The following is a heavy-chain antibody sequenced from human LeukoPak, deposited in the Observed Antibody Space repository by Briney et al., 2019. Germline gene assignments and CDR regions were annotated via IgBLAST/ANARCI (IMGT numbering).Heavy chain of an antibody. CDR2: INPSGGST. V-gene: IGHV1-46*01. Sequence: ASVKVSCKASGYTFTSYYMHWVRQAPGQGLEWMGIINPSGGSTSYAQKFQGRVTMTRNTSTSTVYMELSSLRSEDTAVYYCARKSVGASGSFYFDYWGQGTLVTVSS. CDR1: GYTFTSYY. J-gene: IGHJ4*02. D-gene: IGHD3-10*01. CDR3: ARKSVGASGSFYFDY.